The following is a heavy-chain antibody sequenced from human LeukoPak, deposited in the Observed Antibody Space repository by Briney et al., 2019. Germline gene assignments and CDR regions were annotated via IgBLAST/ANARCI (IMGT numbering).Heavy chain of an antibody. CDR1: GYTFTCYD. J-gene: IGHJ3*02. D-gene: IGHD3-16*01. CDR2: ISAYNGNT. V-gene: IGHV1-18*01. Sequence: ASVKVYCKASGYTFTCYDISWVRQAPGQGLEWMGWISAYNGNTNYAQKLQGRVTMTTDTSTSTAYMELRSLRSDDTAVYYCARDSSITFGGVMGDAFDIGGQGTMVTVSS. CDR3: ARDSSITFGGVMGDAFDI.